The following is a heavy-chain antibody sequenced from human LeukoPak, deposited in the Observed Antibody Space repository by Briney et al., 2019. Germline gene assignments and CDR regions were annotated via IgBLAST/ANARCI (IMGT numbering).Heavy chain of an antibody. J-gene: IGHJ6*04. D-gene: IGHD6-19*01. V-gene: IGHV1-24*01. CDR2: FGPEDGET. Sequence: ASVKVSCKVSGYTLTELYMHWVRQAPGKGLEWMGGFGPEDGETIYAQKFQGRVTMTEDTSTDTAYMELSSLRSEDTAVYYCATGESSGVYYYYGMDVWGKGTTVTVSS. CDR3: ATGESSGVYYYYGMDV. CDR1: GYTLTELY.